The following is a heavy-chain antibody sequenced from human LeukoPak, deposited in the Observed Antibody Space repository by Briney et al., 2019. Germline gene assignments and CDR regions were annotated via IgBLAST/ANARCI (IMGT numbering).Heavy chain of an antibody. D-gene: IGHD3-16*01. Sequence: GASVKVSCKASGYTFIGYYIDWVRQAPGQGLEWMGWISAYNGNTNYAQKLQGRVTMTTDTSTSTAYMELRSLRSDDTAVYYCARAGKLLPPSDYWGQGTLVTVSS. CDR1: GYTFIGYY. CDR3: ARAGKLLPPSDY. J-gene: IGHJ4*02. V-gene: IGHV1-18*04. CDR2: ISAYNGNT.